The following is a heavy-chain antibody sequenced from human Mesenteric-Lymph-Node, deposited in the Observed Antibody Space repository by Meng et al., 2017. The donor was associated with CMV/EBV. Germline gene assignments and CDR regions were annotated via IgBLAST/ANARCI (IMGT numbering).Heavy chain of an antibody. J-gene: IGHJ4*02. Sequence: SCKTSGYTFTVHDLHWLRQAPGQGLGWMGRIAAYTGVTDYVQRFQDRVFMTRDTSISTVYMELSGLRSDDTAMYFCARGGATGVFDFWGQGTLVTVSS. V-gene: IGHV1-2*06. D-gene: IGHD1-14*01. CDR2: IAAYTGVT. CDR1: GYTFTVHD. CDR3: ARGGATGVFDF.